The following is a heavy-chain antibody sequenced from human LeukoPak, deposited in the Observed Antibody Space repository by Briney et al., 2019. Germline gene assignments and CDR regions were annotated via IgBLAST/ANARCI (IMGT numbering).Heavy chain of an antibody. Sequence: ASVKVSCKASVYRFNIYGINWVRQAPGQGLEWMGWISAYSANTNYAQNFQGRVTMTRDTSTSTAYMELRSLRSDDTAVYYCARDFVRGSGRVMGVDYWGQGTLVTVSS. CDR2: ISAYSANT. J-gene: IGHJ4*02. CDR1: VYRFNIYG. D-gene: IGHD3-16*01. CDR3: ARDFVRGSGRVMGVDY. V-gene: IGHV1-18*01.